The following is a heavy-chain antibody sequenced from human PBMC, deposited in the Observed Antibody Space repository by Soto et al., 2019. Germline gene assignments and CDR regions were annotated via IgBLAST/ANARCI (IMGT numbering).Heavy chain of an antibody. J-gene: IGHJ5*02. CDR3: AREVVAVAGTPVNWFDP. CDR2: ISAYNGNT. Sequence: ASVKVSCKASGYTFTSYGISWVRQAPGQGLEWMGWISAYNGNTNYAQKLQGRVTMTTDTSTSTAYMELRSLRSDDPAVYYCAREVVAVAGTPVNWFDPWGQGTLVTVSS. D-gene: IGHD6-19*01. CDR1: GYTFTSYG. V-gene: IGHV1-18*01.